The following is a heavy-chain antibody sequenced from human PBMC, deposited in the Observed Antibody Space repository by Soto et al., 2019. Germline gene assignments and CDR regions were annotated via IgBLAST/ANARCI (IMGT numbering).Heavy chain of an antibody. D-gene: IGHD7-27*01. CDR3: ARSFNWGEEGWYFDL. V-gene: IGHV1-18*01. Sequence: ASVKVSCKASGYTFTSYGISWVRQAPGQGLEWMGWISAYNGNTNYAQKLQGRVTMTTDTSTSTAYMELRSLRSDDTAVYYCARSFNWGEEGWYFDLWGRGTLVTVSS. J-gene: IGHJ2*01. CDR1: GYTFTSYG. CDR2: ISAYNGNT.